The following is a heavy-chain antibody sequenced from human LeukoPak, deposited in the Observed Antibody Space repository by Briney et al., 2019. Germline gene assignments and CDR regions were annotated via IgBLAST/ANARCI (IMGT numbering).Heavy chain of an antibody. CDR2: ISSSGSTI. CDR1: EFTFNSYS. J-gene: IGHJ4*02. V-gene: IGHV3-48*01. CDR3: ASGGSFYGGNYENPYFDY. D-gene: IGHD4-23*01. Sequence: SGGSLRLSCAASEFTFNSYSMNWVRQAPGKGLEWVSYISSSGSTIYYADSVKGRFTISRDNAKNSLYLQMRSLRAEDTAVYYCASGGSFYGGNYENPYFDYWGQGTLVTVSS.